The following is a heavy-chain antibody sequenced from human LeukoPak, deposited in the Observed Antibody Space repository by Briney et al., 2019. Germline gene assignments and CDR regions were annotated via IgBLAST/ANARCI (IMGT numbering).Heavy chain of an antibody. CDR1: GFMFSDYY. D-gene: IGHD2-15*01. V-gene: IGHV4-38-2*01. Sequence: GSLRLSCAASGFMFSDYYMSWIRQPPGKGLEWISTMYYSGSMYYNPSLKSRVTISVDTSKNQFSLKLSSVTAADTAVYYCARGDCSGGSCYRFAYFQYWGQGTLVTVSS. J-gene: IGHJ1*01. CDR2: MYYSGSM. CDR3: ARGDCSGGSCYRFAYFQY.